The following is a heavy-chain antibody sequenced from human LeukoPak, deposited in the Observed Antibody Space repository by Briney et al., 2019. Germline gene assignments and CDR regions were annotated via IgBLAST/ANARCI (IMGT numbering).Heavy chain of an antibody. CDR2: ISYDGSSE. CDR3: AKGDFEYNWFDP. J-gene: IGHJ5*02. V-gene: IGHV3-30*04. Sequence: GGSLRLSCAASGFTSSSYAMHWVRQAPGKGLEWVAFISYDGSSEYYADSVKGRFTISRDNSKNTLYLHMNSLRAEDTAVYYCAKGDFEYNWFDPWGQGTLVTVSS. CDR1: GFTSSSYA. D-gene: IGHD3/OR15-3a*01.